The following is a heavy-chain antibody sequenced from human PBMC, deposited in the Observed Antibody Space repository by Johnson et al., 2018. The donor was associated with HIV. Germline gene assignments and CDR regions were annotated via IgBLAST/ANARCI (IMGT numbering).Heavy chain of an antibody. CDR2: IKSKTDGGTT. V-gene: IGHV3-15*01. J-gene: IGHJ3*01. D-gene: IGHD2-15*01. Sequence: VQLVESGGGVVKPGGSLRLSCAASGFTFSNAWMSWVRQAPGKGLEWVGRIKSKTDGGTTDYAAPVQGKFTISRDDSKNTLYLEMNSLKTEDTAVYYCTTDLPYCSGHDCYNAFDLWGQGTTVIVSS. CDR3: TTDLPYCSGHDCYNAFDL. CDR1: GFTFSNAW.